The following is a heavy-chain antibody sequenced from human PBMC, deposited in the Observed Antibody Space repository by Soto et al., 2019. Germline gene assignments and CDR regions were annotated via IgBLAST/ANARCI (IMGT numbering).Heavy chain of an antibody. CDR1: GYTFTSYG. V-gene: IGHV1-18*04. J-gene: IGHJ5*02. CDR3: ARVISYVWFDP. CDR2: ISAYNGNT. D-gene: IGHD3-16*01. Sequence: SVQVYGKASGYTFTSYGISWVRQAPGQGLEWMGWISAYNGNTNYAQKLQGRVTMTTDTSTSTAYMELRSLRSDDTAVYYCARVISYVWFDPWGQGTLVTVSS.